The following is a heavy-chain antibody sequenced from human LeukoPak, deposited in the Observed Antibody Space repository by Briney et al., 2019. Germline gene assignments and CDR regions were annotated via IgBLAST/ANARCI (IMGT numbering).Heavy chain of an antibody. D-gene: IGHD5-12*01. CDR2: IKEDGSAK. CDR3: VRDSPGYGAYDFD. V-gene: IGHV3-7*01. Sequence: GGSLCPSCAASGFTFSSYWMSWVRQAPGKGLEWVANIKEDGSAKYYVDSVKGRFTISRDNAKNSLYLQMNNLSAEDTAVYYCVRDSPGYGAYDFDWGQGTVVTVSS. J-gene: IGHJ1*01. CDR1: GFTFSSYW.